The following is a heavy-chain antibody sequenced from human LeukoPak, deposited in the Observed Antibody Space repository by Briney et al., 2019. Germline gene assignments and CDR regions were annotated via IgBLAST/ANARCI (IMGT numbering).Heavy chain of an antibody. CDR1: GYSISSGYY. V-gene: IGHV3-23*01. Sequence: PSETLSLTCAVSGYSISSGYYWGWIRQPPGKGLEWVSAIHADGTPTYDADSVKGRFTISRDNSKNTLYLQMNSLRAEDTAIYYCAKDQATRGYYYGRAFDMWGQGTMVTVSS. CDR2: IHADGTPT. D-gene: IGHD3-22*01. CDR3: AKDQATRGYYYGRAFDM. J-gene: IGHJ3*02.